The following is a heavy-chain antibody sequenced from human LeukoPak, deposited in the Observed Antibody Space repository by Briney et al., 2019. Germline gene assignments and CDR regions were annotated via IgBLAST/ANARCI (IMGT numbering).Heavy chain of an antibody. D-gene: IGHD6-13*01. CDR1: GGSISSSTYY. CDR3: ARSSAGVPFDY. Sequence: PSETLSLTCTVSGGSISSSTYYWGWIRQPPGKGLEWIGYIYYSGSTNYNPSLKSRVTISVDTSKNQFSLNLSSVSAADTAVYYCARSSAGVPFDYWGQGTLVTVSS. J-gene: IGHJ4*02. V-gene: IGHV4-61*05. CDR2: IYYSGST.